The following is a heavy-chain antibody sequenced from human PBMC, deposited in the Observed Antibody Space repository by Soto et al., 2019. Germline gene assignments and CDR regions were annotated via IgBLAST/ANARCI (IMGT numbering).Heavy chain of an antibody. Sequence: SETLSLTCAVSGGSISSSNWWSWVRHPPGKGLEWIGEIYHSGSTNYNPSLKSRVTISVDKAKNQFSLKLSSVTAADTAVYYCARAAGSYWNYYYGMDVWGQGTTVTVSS. V-gene: IGHV4-4*02. D-gene: IGHD1-26*01. J-gene: IGHJ6*02. CDR1: GGSISSSNW. CDR2: IYHSGST. CDR3: ARAAGSYWNYYYGMDV.